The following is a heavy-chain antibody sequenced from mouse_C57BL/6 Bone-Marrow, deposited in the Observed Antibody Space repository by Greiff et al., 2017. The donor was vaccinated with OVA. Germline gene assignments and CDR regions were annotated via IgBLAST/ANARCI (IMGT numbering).Heavy chain of an antibody. CDR3: ARLGYGYDGVFDY. J-gene: IGHJ2*01. Sequence: EVQRVESGGDLVKPGGSLKLSCAASGFTFSSYGMSWVRQTPDKRLEWVATISSGGSYTYYPDSVKGRFTISRDNAKNTLYLQMSSLKSEDTAMYYCARLGYGYDGVFDYWGQGTTLTVSS. CDR2: ISSGGSYT. V-gene: IGHV5-6*01. CDR1: GFTFSSYG. D-gene: IGHD2-2*01.